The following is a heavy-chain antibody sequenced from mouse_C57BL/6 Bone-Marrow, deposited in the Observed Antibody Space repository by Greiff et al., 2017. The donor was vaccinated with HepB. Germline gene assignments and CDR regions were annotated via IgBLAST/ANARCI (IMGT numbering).Heavy chain of an antibody. J-gene: IGHJ3*01. D-gene: IGHD3-2*02. CDR3: ARPETAQATFAY. V-gene: IGHV5-6*02. CDR1: GFTFSSYG. Sequence: EVMLVESGGDLVKPGGSLKLSCAASGFTFSSYGMSWVRQTPDKRLEWVATISSGGSYTYYPDSVKGRFTISRDNAKNTLYLQMSSLKSEDTAMYYCARPETAQATFAYWGQGTLVTVSA. CDR2: ISSGGSYT.